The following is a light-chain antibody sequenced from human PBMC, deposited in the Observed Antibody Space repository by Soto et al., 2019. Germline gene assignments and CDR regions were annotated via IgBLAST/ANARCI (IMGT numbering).Light chain of an antibody. V-gene: IGKV3-20*01. Sequence: EIVLTQSPGTLSLSPGERATLSCRASQSVSSNYLAWYQQKPGQAPRLLIYGTSKRATGIPDRFSGSGSGTAFTLTISRLEPEDFAVYYCQQYSSSPLTVGGGTKVEIK. CDR3: QQYSSSPLT. J-gene: IGKJ4*01. CDR2: GTS. CDR1: QSVSSNY.